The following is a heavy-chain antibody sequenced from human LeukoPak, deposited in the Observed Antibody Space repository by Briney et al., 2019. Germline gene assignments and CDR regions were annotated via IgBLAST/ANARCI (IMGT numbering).Heavy chain of an antibody. Sequence: GGSLRLSCTASGFTFGDYAMSWFRQAPGKGLEWVGFIRSKAYGGTTEYAASVKGRFTISRDDSKSIAFLQMNSLKTEDTAVYYCTRRGPEVVPATLFDYWGQGTLVTVSS. CDR3: TRRGPEVVPATLFDY. V-gene: IGHV3-49*03. CDR1: GFTFGDYA. CDR2: IRSKAYGGTT. D-gene: IGHD2-15*01. J-gene: IGHJ4*02.